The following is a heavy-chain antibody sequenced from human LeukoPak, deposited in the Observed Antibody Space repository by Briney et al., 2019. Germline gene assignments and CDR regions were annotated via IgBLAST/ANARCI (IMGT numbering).Heavy chain of an antibody. V-gene: IGHV1-18*01. CDR1: GYTFTSYG. D-gene: IGHD3-10*01. CDR3: FTYYYGSGSYFPLDP. J-gene: IGHJ5*02. Sequence: ASVKVSCKASGYTFTSYGIRWVRQAPGQGLEWMGWISAYNGNTNYAQKLRGRVTMTTDTSTSTAYMELRSLRSDDTAVYYCFTYYYGSGSYFPLDPWGQGTLVTVSS. CDR2: ISAYNGNT.